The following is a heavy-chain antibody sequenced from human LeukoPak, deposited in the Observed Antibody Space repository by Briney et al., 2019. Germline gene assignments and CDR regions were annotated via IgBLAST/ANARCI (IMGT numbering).Heavy chain of an antibody. V-gene: IGHV3-30-3*01. D-gene: IGHD5-18*01. CDR2: ISYDGSNK. J-gene: IGHJ5*02. CDR3: ARPTAMVPRNNL. Sequence: GRSLRLSCAASGFTFSSYAMHWVRQAPVKGLEWVAVISYDGSNKYYADSVKGRFTISRDNSKNTLYLQMNSLRAEDTAVYYCARPTAMVPRNNLWGQGTLVTVSS. CDR1: GFTFSSYA.